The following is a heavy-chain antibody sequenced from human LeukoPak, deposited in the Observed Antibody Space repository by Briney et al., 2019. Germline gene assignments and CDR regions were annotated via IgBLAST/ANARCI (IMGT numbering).Heavy chain of an antibody. CDR1: GGSISSSSYY. V-gene: IGHV4-39*07. D-gene: IGHD3-10*01. J-gene: IGHJ5*02. CDR2: IYYSGST. CDR3: ARGAPGRYYGSGNWFDP. Sequence: SETLSLTCTVSGGSISSSSYYWGWIRQPPGKGLEWIGSIYYSGSTYYNPSLKSRVTISVDTSKNQFSLKLSSVTAADTAVYYCARGAPGRYYGSGNWFDPWGQGTLVTVSS.